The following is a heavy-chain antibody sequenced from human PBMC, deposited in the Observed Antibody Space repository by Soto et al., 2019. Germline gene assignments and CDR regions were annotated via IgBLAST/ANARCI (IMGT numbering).Heavy chain of an antibody. D-gene: IGHD6-25*01. V-gene: IGHV4-31*03. Sequence: SETLSLTCTVSGGSISSGDYYWSWIRQHPGKGLEWIGYIYYSGSTYYNPSLKSRITISVDTSKNQFSLKLSSVTAADTAMYFCARQVSSAWPPYYYDMDVWGQGTTVTVSS. CDR1: GGSISSGDYY. CDR3: ARQVSSAWPPYYYDMDV. J-gene: IGHJ6*02. CDR2: IYYSGST.